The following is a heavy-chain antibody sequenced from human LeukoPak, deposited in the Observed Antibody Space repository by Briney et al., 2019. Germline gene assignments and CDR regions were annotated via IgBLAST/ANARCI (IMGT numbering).Heavy chain of an antibody. D-gene: IGHD3-10*01. CDR1: GGSISSSSYY. Sequence: SETLSLTCTVSGGSISSSSYYWGWIRQPPGKGLEWIGSIYYSGSTYYNPSLKSRVTISVDTSKNQFSLKLSSVTAADTAVYYCARGAYPSMDRGVSFDYWGQGTLVTVSS. V-gene: IGHV4-39*07. CDR2: IYYSGST. J-gene: IGHJ4*02. CDR3: ARGAYPSMDRGVSFDY.